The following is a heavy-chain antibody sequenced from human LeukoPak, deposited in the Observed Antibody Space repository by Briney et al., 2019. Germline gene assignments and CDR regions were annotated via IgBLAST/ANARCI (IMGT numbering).Heavy chain of an antibody. J-gene: IGHJ4*02. CDR3: ARDLSSGYYGDY. CDR1: GLTFSSYA. Sequence: GRSLRLSCAASGLTFSSYAMHWVRQAPGKGLEWVAVISYDGSNKYYADSVKGRFTISRDNSKNTLYLQMNSLRAEDTAVYYCARDLSSGYYGDYWGQGTLVTVSS. CDR2: ISYDGSNK. D-gene: IGHD3-22*01. V-gene: IGHV3-30-3*01.